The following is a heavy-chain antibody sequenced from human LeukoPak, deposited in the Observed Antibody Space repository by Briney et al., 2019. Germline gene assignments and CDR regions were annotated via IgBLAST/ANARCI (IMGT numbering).Heavy chain of an antibody. CDR3: AKGESKDYLNYFDYLNYFDH. Sequence: GGSLRLSCAAAGFTFSNHAMTWVREAPGKGLEWVSTINISGGSTFYADSVKGRFTISRDNSKNTLSLQMNSLRAEDTAIYYCAKGESKDYLNYFDYLNYFDHWGQGALVTVSS. CDR2: INISGGST. CDR1: GFTFSNHA. V-gene: IGHV3-23*01. J-gene: IGHJ4*02. D-gene: IGHD2/OR15-2a*01.